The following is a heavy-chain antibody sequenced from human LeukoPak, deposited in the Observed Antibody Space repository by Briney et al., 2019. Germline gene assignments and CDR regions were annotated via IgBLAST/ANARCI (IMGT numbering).Heavy chain of an antibody. CDR3: AGGPTTGNLDY. Sequence: GGSLRLSCAASGFTFSSYEMNWVRQAPGKGLEWVSYISSSGTTIYHADSVKGRFTISRDNAKNSLYLEMNSLRAEDAGLYYCAGGPTTGNLDYWGQGSLVTVSS. J-gene: IGHJ4*02. CDR2: ISSSGTTI. CDR1: GFTFSSYE. D-gene: IGHD1-1*01. V-gene: IGHV3-48*03.